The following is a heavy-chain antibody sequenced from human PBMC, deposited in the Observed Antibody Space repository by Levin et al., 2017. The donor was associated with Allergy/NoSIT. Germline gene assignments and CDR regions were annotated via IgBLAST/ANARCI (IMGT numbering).Heavy chain of an antibody. V-gene: IGHV4-39*01. J-gene: IGHJ4*02. D-gene: IGHD4-23*01. Sequence: SETLSLTCTVSGGSISSSSYYWGWIRQPPGKGLEWIGSIYYSGSTYYNPSLKSRVTISVDTSKNQFSLKLSSVTAADTAVYYCASRMTTVVRGLPLGWYSWGQGTLVTVTS. CDR3: ASRMTTVVRGLPLGWYS. CDR1: GGSISSSSYY. CDR2: IYYSGST.